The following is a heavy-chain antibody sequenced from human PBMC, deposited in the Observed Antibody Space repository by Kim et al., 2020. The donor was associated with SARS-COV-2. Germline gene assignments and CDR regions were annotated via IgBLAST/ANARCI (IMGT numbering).Heavy chain of an antibody. D-gene: IGHD5-18*01. CDR3: ARAGQLWYLGYFDY. J-gene: IGHJ4*02. CDR1: GGTFSSYA. CDR2: IIPILGIA. V-gene: IGHV1-69*04. Sequence: SVKVSCKASGGTFSSYAISWVRQAPGQGLEWMGRIIPILGIANYAQKFQGRVTITADKSTSTAYMELSSLRSEDTAVYYCARAGQLWYLGYFDYWGQGTLVTVSS.